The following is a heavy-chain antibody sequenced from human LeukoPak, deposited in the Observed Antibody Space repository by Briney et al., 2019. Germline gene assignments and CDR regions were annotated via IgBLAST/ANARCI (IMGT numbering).Heavy chain of an antibody. V-gene: IGHV4-4*07. D-gene: IGHD3-9*01. CDR1: GGSISSYY. CDR3: ARGDILTGYYFDY. CDR2: IYTSGST. Sequence: SETLSLTCTVSGGSISSYYWSWIRQPAGKGLEWIGRIYTSGSTNYNPSLKSRVTMPVDTSKNQFSLKLSSVTAADTAVYYCARGDILTGYYFDYWGQGTLVTVSS. J-gene: IGHJ4*02.